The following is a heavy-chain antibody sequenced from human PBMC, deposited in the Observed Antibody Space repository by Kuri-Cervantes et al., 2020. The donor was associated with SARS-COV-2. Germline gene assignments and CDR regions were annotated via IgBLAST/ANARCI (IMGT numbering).Heavy chain of an antibody. Sequence: ASVKVSCKASGYTFTSYGISWVRQAPGQGLEWMGWISAYNGNTNYAQKVQGRVTMTTDTSTSTAYMELRSLRSDDTAVYYCARERGTSYYYYYMDVWGKGTTVTVSS. D-gene: IGHD1-7*01. CDR3: ARERGTSYYYYYMDV. V-gene: IGHV1-18*01. CDR1: GYTFTSYG. J-gene: IGHJ6*03. CDR2: ISAYNGNT.